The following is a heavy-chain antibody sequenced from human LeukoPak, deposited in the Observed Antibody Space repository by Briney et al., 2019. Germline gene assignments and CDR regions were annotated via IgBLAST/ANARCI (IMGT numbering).Heavy chain of an antibody. Sequence: GGSLRPSCAASGFTFSNAWMSWVRQAPGKGLEWVANIKQDGSEKYYVDSVKGRFTISRDNAKNSLYLQMNSLRAEDTAVYYCARDRRYSYGSWGQGTLVTVSP. D-gene: IGHD5-18*01. V-gene: IGHV3-7*03. CDR1: GFTFSNAW. CDR2: IKQDGSEK. CDR3: ARDRRYSYGS. J-gene: IGHJ5*02.